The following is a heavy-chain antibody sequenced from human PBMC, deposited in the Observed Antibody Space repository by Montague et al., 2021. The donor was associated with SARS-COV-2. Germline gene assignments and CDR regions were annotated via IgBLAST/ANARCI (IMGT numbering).Heavy chain of an antibody. CDR1: SDSINSYY. Sequence: SETLSLTCTVSSDSINSYYWGWIRQPPGKRLEWLGYFYSSGTTTYNPSLNSRITISVDTSKNQFSLRLDSVTAADTAIYYCATLTQSNGDFWGQGDLVPV. V-gene: IGHV4-4*08. CDR2: FYSSGTT. J-gene: IGHJ4*02. CDR3: ATLTQSNGDF. D-gene: IGHD4/OR15-4a*01.